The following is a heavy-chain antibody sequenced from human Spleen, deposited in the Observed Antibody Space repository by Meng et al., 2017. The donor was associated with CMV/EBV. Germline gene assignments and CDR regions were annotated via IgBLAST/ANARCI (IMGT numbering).Heavy chain of an antibody. Sequence: GGSLRLSCAASGFTFSTYWMHWVRQVPGKGLVWVSRISSDGSSTRSYADSVKGRFTISRDNAKNTLYLQMNSLRAEDTAVYYCVRGAFCSSTSCYKYYYYAMDVWGQGTTVTVSS. D-gene: IGHD2-2*02. CDR1: GFTFSTYW. J-gene: IGHJ6*02. V-gene: IGHV3-74*01. CDR3: VRGAFCSSTSCYKYYYYAMDV. CDR2: ISSDGSSTR.